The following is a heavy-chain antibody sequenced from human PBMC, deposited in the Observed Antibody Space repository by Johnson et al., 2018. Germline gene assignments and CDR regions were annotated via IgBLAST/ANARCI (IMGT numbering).Heavy chain of an antibody. V-gene: IGHV3-30*14. D-gene: IGHD5-12*01. J-gene: IGHJ3*01. CDR3: ETVRDIVAAFDF. CDR1: GFTFSSYA. CDR2: ISYDGSNK. Sequence: QVQLVQSGGGVVQPGRSLRLSCAASGFTFSSYAMHWVRQAPGKGLEWVAVISYDGSNKYYADPVNGRFTIARDNSKNTLYLQMNSLGAEDTAVYYGETVRDIVAAFDFWGQGTMVTVSS.